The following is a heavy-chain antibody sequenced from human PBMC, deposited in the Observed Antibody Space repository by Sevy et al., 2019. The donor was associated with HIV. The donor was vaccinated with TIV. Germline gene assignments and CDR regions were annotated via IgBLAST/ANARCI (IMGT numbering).Heavy chain of an antibody. CDR1: GGTFSSYA. D-gene: IGHD2-15*01. V-gene: IGHV1-69*13. CDR3: AGIQGYCSGGSCYPRWNYGMDV. CDR2: IIPIFGTA. J-gene: IGHJ6*02. Sequence: ASVKVSCKASGGTFSSYAISWVRQAPGQGLEWMGGIIPIFGTANYAQKFQGRVTITADESTGTAYMELSSLRSEDTAGYYCAGIQGYCSGGSCYPRWNYGMDVWGQGTTVTVSS.